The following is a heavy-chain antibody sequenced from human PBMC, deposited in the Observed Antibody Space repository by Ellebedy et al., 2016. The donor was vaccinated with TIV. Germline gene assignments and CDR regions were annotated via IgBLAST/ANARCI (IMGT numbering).Heavy chain of an antibody. J-gene: IGHJ4*02. Sequence: MPSETLSLTCTVSGGSITTSTDYWAWLRQPPGNGLEWIGTIHYVGSTYHNPSLKSRVTLSVDTSKNQFSLKLTSVTAADTAMYDCAREREEVVVTAARALDYWGQGTLVTVSS. CDR1: GGSITTSTDY. CDR2: IHYVGST. CDR3: AREREEVVVTAARALDY. D-gene: IGHD2-21*02. V-gene: IGHV4-39*07.